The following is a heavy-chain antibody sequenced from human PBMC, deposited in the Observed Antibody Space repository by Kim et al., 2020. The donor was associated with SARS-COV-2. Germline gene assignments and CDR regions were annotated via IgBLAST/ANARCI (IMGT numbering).Heavy chain of an antibody. D-gene: IGHD4-4*01. Sequence: ASVKVSCKASGYTFKNYPIHWLRQAPGQTLEWMGWVNAANDQTKYSQKFQGRITISRDTSANTAYMELRSLTTKDTAFYYCVRDMNPTVYDYWGQGTLVT. CDR2: VNAANDQT. CDR3: VRDMNPTVYDY. CDR1: GYTFKNYP. J-gene: IGHJ4*02. V-gene: IGHV1-3*01.